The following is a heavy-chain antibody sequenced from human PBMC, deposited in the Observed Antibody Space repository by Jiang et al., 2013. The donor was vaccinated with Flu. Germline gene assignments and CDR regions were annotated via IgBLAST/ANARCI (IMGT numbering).Heavy chain of an antibody. CDR1: GFTFSSYA. CDR3: AKFFSGNFXNDVYYYYAMDV. J-gene: IGHJ6*02. D-gene: IGHD3-10*01. V-gene: IGHV3-23*01. Sequence: VQLLESGGGLVQPGGSLRLSCAASGFTFSSYAMSWVRQAPGKGLEWVSAITGSGGNTYYADSVEGRFTISRDNSKNTLYLQMNGLRAEDTAVYYCAKFFSGNFXNDVYYYYAMDVWGQGTTVTVSS. CDR2: ITGSGGNT.